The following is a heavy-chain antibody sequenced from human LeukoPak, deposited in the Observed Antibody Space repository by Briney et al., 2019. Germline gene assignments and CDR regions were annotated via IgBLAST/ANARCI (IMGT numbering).Heavy chain of an antibody. Sequence: ASVKVSCKASGYTFTSYAMNWVRRAPGQGLEWMGGIIPLFGTANYAQTFQGRVTITADKSTSTAYMELSSLRSEDTAVYYCATSGLGGSGNYHRTWYDWFDPWGQGTLVTVSS. CDR2: IIPLFGTA. D-gene: IGHD3-10*01. V-gene: IGHV1-69*06. J-gene: IGHJ5*02. CDR1: GYTFTSYA. CDR3: ATSGLGGSGNYHRTWYDWFDP.